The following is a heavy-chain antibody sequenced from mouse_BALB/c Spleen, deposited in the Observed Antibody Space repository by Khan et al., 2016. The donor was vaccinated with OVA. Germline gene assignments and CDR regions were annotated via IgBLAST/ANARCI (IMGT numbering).Heavy chain of an antibody. Sequence: EVELVESGGDLVKPGGSLKLSCSASGFTFSTFALSWVRQTPEKRLEWVATINSGGDYIYYPDSVKGRFTISRDNAKNTLYLQMSSLRSEDTAIYYCARHNYGPFAYWGQGTLVTVSA. D-gene: IGHD1-1*01. J-gene: IGHJ3*01. CDR3: ARHNYGPFAY. CDR2: INSGGDYI. V-gene: IGHV5-9-3*01. CDR1: GFTFSTFA.